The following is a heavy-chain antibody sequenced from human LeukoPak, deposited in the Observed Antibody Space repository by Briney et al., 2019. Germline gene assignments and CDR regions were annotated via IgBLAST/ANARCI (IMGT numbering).Heavy chain of an antibody. V-gene: IGHV3-23*01. D-gene: IGHD6-13*01. CDR1: GFTFDNYA. CDR2: HSASGGRT. J-gene: IGHJ4*02. CDR3: ARHVDSSWVGCDF. Sequence: GGSLRLSCAASGFTFDNYAMTWVRQAPGKGLEWVSTHSASGGRTYYADSVKGRFTISKDNSKNMLYLQLNSLRADDTAVYYCARHVDSSWVGCDFWGQGTLLTVSS.